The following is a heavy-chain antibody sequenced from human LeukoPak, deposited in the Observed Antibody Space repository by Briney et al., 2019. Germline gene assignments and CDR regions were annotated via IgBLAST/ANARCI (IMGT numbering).Heavy chain of an antibody. J-gene: IGHJ6*02. CDR3: ARADLWFGDRYYYYYYGMDV. CDR1: GYTFTSYD. CDR2: MNPNSGNT. Sequence: ASVKVSCKASGYTFTSYDINWVRQATGQGLEWMGWMNPNSGNTGYAQKFRGRVTMTRNTSISTAYMELSSLRSEDTAVYYCARADLWFGDRYYYYYYGMDVWGQGTTVTVSS. D-gene: IGHD3-10*01. V-gene: IGHV1-8*01.